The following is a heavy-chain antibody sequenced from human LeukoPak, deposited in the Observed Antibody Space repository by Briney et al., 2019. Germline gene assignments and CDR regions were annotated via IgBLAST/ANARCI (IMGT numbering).Heavy chain of an antibody. CDR3: ARVGPGWLSEFYFDY. CDR2: ISSSGSTI. J-gene: IGHJ4*02. CDR1: GFTLRSYV. V-gene: IGHV3-48*04. Sequence: GGSLRLSCVASGFTLRSYVMNWVRQAPGKGLEWVSYISSSGSTIYYADSVKGRFTISRDNAKNSLYLQMNSLRAEDTAVYYCARVGPGWLSEFYFDYWGQGTLVTVSS. D-gene: IGHD3-22*01.